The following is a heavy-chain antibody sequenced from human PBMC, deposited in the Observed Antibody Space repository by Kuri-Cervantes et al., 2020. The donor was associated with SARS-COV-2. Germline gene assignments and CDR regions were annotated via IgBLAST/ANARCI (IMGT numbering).Heavy chain of an antibody. CDR3: ASVSSNLVAAHYGYCDY. D-gene: IGHD2-15*01. Sequence: ASVTVSFMATGYTFTSYAMHWVRQPPGQRLEWMGWINASNGNTKYSQKFQGRVTITRDTSARKAYMELSSLRAEDTAVYYCASVSSNLVAAHYGYCDYWGQGTLVTVSS. J-gene: IGHJ4*02. CDR2: INASNGNT. CDR1: GYTFTSYA. V-gene: IGHV1-3*01.